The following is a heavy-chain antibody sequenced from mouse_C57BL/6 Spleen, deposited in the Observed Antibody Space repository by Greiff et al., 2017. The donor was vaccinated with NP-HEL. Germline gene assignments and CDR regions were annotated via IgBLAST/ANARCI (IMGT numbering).Heavy chain of an antibody. CDR1: GYTFTDYE. D-gene: IGHD1-1*01. CDR2: IDPETGGT. V-gene: IGHV1-15*01. Sequence: VQLQQSGAELVRPGASVTLSCKASGYTFTDYEMHWVKQTPVHGLEWIGAIDPETGGTAYNQKFKGKAILTADKSSSTAYMELRSLTSEDSAVYYCKRSDYGSSLFAYWGQGTLVTVSA. CDR3: KRSDYGSSLFAY. J-gene: IGHJ3*01.